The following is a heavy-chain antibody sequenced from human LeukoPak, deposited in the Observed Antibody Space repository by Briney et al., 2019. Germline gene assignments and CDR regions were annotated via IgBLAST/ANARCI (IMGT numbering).Heavy chain of an antibody. CDR2: IYYSGST. CDR1: GGSISSGDYY. Sequence: ESSQTLFLTCTVSGGSISSGDYYWSWIRQPPGKGLEWIGYIYYSGSTYYNPSLKSRVTISVDTSKNQFSLKLSSVTAADTAVYYCARDYYGSGKYYYYGMDVWGKGTTVTVSS. J-gene: IGHJ6*04. D-gene: IGHD3-10*01. V-gene: IGHV4-30-4*01. CDR3: ARDYYGSGKYYYYGMDV.